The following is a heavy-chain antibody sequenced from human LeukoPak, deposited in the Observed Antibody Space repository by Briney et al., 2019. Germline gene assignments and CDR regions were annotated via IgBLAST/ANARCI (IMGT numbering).Heavy chain of an antibody. CDR2: MDPNSGNT. D-gene: IGHD2-2*01. CDR3: APGYCTTTTCLDVFDF. Sequence: ASVKVSCKASGYTFTSYDINWVRQATGQGLEWMGWMDPNSGNTGYAQKFQGRVTITRNTSISTAYMELSSLRSEDTAVYYCAPGYCTTTTCLDVFDFWGQETMVTVSS. CDR1: GYTFTSYD. J-gene: IGHJ3*01. V-gene: IGHV1-8*03.